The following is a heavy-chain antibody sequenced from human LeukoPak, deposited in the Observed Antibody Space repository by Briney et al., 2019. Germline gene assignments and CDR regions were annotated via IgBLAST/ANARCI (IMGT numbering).Heavy chain of an antibody. J-gene: IGHJ6*02. D-gene: IGHD2-15*01. CDR1: GFTFSSYA. CDR3: ARDSLLYCSGGSCYSGVPYYYYGVDV. V-gene: IGHV3-30-3*01. CDR2: ISYDGSNK. Sequence: GGSLRLSCAASGFTFSSYAMHWVRQAPGKGLEWVAVISYDGSNKYYADSVKGRFTISRDNSKNTLYLQMNSLRAEDTAVYYCARDSLLYCSGGSCYSGVPYYYYGVDVWGQGTTVTVSS.